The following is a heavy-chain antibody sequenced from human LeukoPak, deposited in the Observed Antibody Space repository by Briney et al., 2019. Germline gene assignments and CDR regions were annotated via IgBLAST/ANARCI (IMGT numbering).Heavy chain of an antibody. Sequence: SETLSLTCGVYGGSFSGYYWNWIRQSPGKGLEWIGEINHSGSTNYNPSLKSRVTISVDTSKNQFSLKLTSVTAADTAVYYCARHGRRMVRGNYYFDYWGQGTLVTVSS. D-gene: IGHD3-10*01. CDR3: ARHGRRMVRGNYYFDY. CDR1: GGSFSGYY. J-gene: IGHJ4*02. V-gene: IGHV4-34*01. CDR2: INHSGST.